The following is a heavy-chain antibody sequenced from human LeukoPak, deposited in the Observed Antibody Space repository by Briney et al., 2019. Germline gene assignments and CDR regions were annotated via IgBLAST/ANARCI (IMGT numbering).Heavy chain of an antibody. Sequence: QPGRSLRLSCAASGFTFSSYGMHWVRQAPGKGLEWVAVIWYDGSNKYYADSVKGRFTISRDNSKNTLYLQMNSLRAEDTAVYYCARVDVVPAVYGMDVWGKGTTVTVSS. CDR3: ARVDVVPAVYGMDV. J-gene: IGHJ6*04. CDR1: GFTFSSYG. D-gene: IGHD2-2*01. V-gene: IGHV3-33*01. CDR2: IWYDGSNK.